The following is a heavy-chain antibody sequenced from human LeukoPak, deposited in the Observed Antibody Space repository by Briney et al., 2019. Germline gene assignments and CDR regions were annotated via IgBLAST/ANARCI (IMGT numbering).Heavy chain of an antibody. V-gene: IGHV4-39*01. D-gene: IGHD2-2*01. CDR3: AAIKYCSSTNCFDY. CDR2: IYYSGTT. CDR1: GGSISSSSYY. J-gene: IGHJ4*02. Sequence: PSETLSLTCAVSGGSISSSSYYWGWIRQPPGKGLEWIGSIYYSGTTYDNPSLKSRVTISVDTSKNQFSLKLSSVTAADTAVYYCAAIKYCSSTNCFDYWGQGTLVTVSS.